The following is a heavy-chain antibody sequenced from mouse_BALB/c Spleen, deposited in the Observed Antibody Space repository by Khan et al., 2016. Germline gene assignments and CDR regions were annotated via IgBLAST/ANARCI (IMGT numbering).Heavy chain of an antibody. J-gene: IGHJ3*01. CDR3: AKEGIRREFAS. CDR2: ISDCGSYT. CDR1: GFTFSDYY. V-gene: IGHV5-4*02. Sequence: EVELVESGGGLVKPGGSLKLSCAASGFTFSDYYMYWVRQTPEKRLEWVATISDCGSYTYYPDSVKGRFTISRDNAKNNLYLQMSSLKSEDTAMYYCAKEGIRREFASWGEGTLVTVSA. D-gene: IGHD2-12*01.